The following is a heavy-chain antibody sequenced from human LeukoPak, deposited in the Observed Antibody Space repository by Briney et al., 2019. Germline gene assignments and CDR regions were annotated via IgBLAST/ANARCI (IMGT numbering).Heavy chain of an antibody. CDR3: AKDSERYSGSFDY. CDR2: ISSRRSYT. D-gene: IGHD1-26*01. Sequence: GGSLRLSCAASGFTFSDYYMSWVRQAPGKGLEWVSYISSRRSYTNYADSVKGRFTISRDNAKNSLYLQMNSLRAEDTAVYYCAKDSERYSGSFDYWGQGGLVTVSS. J-gene: IGHJ4*02. CDR1: GFTFSDYY. V-gene: IGHV3-11*06.